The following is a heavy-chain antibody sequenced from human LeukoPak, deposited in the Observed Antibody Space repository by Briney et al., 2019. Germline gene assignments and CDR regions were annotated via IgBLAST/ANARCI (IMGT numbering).Heavy chain of an antibody. V-gene: IGHV3-64D*09. CDR3: VRGYSFGPYGMDV. CDR2: ISDSGGST. Sequence: GGSLRLSCAASGFTFSSYAMSWVRQAPGKGLEYVSAISDSGGSTYYADSVKGRFAISRDNSKNTLYLQMSSLRAEDTAVYFCVRGYSFGPYGMDVWGQGTTVTVSS. D-gene: IGHD2-15*01. CDR1: GFTFSSYA. J-gene: IGHJ6*02.